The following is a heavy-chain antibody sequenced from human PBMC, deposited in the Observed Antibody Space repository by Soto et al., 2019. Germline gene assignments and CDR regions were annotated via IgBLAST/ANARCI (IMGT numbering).Heavy chain of an antibody. D-gene: IGHD3-16*02. J-gene: IGHJ5*02. CDR2: IYYSGST. CDR1: CGSISSSSYY. V-gene: IGHV4-39*01. CDR3: ARRFRLRYDYIWGSYRYWFDP. Sequence: LSETLSLTCTVSCGSISSSSYYWGWIRQPPGKGLEWIGSIYYSGSTYYNPSLKSRVTISVDTSKNQFSLKLSSVTAADTAVYYCARRFRLRYDYIWGSYRYWFDPWGQGTLVTVSS.